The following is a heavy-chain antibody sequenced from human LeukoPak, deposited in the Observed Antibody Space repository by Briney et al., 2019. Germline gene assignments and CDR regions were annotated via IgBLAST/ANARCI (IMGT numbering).Heavy chain of an antibody. J-gene: IGHJ4*02. D-gene: IGHD1-7*01. CDR2: IYTSGRT. V-gene: IGHV4-61*02. CDR3: ALSNWNYGDYFDY. Sequence: SETLSLTCTVSGGSISSGSYCWSWIRQPAGKGLGWVGCIYTSGRTKYNPSLKSRVNISVDTSKNQFSLRLRSVTAAHTAVYCWALSNWNYGDYFDYWGQGTLGPVSS. CDR1: GGSISSGSYC.